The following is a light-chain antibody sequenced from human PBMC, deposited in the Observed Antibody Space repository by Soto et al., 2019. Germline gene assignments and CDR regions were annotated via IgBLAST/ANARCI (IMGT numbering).Light chain of an antibody. J-gene: IGLJ1*01. CDR3: CSYAGRSTYV. V-gene: IGLV2-23*01. Sequence: QSALTQPASVSGSPGQSITISCTGTSSDVGSYNLVSWYQQHPGKAPKLMIYEGSKRPSGVSNRFSGSKSGNTASLTISGLQAEDAADYYCCSYAGRSTYVFGTGTKLTVL. CDR2: EGS. CDR1: SSDVGSYNL.